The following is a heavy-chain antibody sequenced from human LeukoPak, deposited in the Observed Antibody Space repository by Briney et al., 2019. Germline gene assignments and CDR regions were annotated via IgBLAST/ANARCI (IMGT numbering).Heavy chain of an antibody. D-gene: IGHD5-18*01. CDR2: INGDGSST. V-gene: IGHV3-74*01. J-gene: IGHJ4*02. CDR1: GFTFRSYW. Sequence: PGGSLRLSCAASGFTFRSYWTHWVRQAPRKGLGWVSNINGDGSSTSYADSVKGRFTISRDNAKNTLYLQINSLRAEDTAVYYCARDRAYSFDYWGQGTLVTVSS. CDR3: ARDRAYSFDY.